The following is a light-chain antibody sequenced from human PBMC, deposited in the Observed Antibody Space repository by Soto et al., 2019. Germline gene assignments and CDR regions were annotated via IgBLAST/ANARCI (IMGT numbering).Light chain of an antibody. Sequence: QSVLTQPPSASGTPGQRVTISCSGSSSNIGSNYVYWYQQLPGTAPKLLIYRNNQRPSGVPDRFSGSKSGTSASLAISGLRSEDEADYYCAAWDDSLSGLNVVFGGGTKVTVL. J-gene: IGLJ2*01. CDR2: RNN. V-gene: IGLV1-47*01. CDR1: SSNIGSNY. CDR3: AAWDDSLSGLNVV.